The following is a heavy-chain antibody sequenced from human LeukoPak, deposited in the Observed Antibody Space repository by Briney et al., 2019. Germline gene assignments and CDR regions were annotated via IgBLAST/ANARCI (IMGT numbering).Heavy chain of an antibody. Sequence: KTSETLSLTCTVSGGSISSSSYYWGWIRQPPGKGLEWIGSIYYSGSTYYNPSLKSRVTISVDTSKSQFSLKLSSVTAADTAVYYCARDQEYYYDSSGYLFDYWGQGTLVTVSS. CDR2: IYYSGST. J-gene: IGHJ4*02. D-gene: IGHD3-22*01. V-gene: IGHV4-39*07. CDR3: ARDQEYYYDSSGYLFDY. CDR1: GGSISSSSYY.